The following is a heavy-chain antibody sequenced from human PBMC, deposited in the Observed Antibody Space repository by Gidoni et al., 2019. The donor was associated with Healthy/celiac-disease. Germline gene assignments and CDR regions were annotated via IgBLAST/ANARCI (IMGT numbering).Heavy chain of an antibody. Sequence: EVQLVESGGGLVQPGGSLRLSCAASGFTFSSYDMHWVRQATGKGLEWVSAIGTAGDTYYPGSVKGRFTISRENAKNSLYLQMNSLRAGDTAVYYCARSYYYGSGSYYYYYGMDVWGQGTTVTVSS. D-gene: IGHD3-10*01. V-gene: IGHV3-13*01. CDR1: GFTFSSYD. CDR3: ARSYYYGSGSYYYYYGMDV. CDR2: IGTAGDT. J-gene: IGHJ6*02.